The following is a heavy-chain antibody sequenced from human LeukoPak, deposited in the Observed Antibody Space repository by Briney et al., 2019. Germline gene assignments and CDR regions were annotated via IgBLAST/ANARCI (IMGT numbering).Heavy chain of an antibody. CDR3: ARRLHYYGSGSDAFDI. Sequence: GESLKISCKGSGYSFTSYWIGWVRQMPGKGLEWMGIIYPGDSDTRYSPSFQGQVTISADKSISTAYLQWSSPKASDTAVYYCARRLHYYGSGSDAFDIWGQGTMVTVSS. CDR1: GYSFTSYW. CDR2: IYPGDSDT. J-gene: IGHJ3*02. D-gene: IGHD3-10*01. V-gene: IGHV5-51*01.